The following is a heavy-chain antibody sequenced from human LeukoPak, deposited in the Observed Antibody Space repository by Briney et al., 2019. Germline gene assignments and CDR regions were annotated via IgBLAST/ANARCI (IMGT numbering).Heavy chain of an antibody. CDR1: GYSISSGYY. V-gene: IGHV4-38-2*02. Sequence: PSETLSLTCAVSGYSISSGYYWGWIRKPPGKGLEWIGSIYHSGNTYYNPSLKSRVTISVDTSKNQFSLKLSSVTAADTAVYYCARDGSFYGHLDYWGQGTLVTVSS. J-gene: IGHJ4*02. CDR2: IYHSGNT. CDR3: ARDGSFYGHLDY. D-gene: IGHD4-17*01.